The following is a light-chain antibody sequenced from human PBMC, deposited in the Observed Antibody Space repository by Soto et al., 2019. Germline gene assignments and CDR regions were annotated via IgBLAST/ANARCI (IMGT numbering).Light chain of an antibody. J-gene: IGKJ2*01. V-gene: IGKV3-15*01. CDR1: RSVSSN. Sequence: EIVMTQSPATLSVSPGERATLSCRASRSVSSNLAWYQQKPGQAPRLLMYGASNRATGIPARFSGSGSGTEFTLTISSLQSEDFAVYYCQQYNNWPPYTFGQGTKLEIK. CDR3: QQYNNWPPYT. CDR2: GAS.